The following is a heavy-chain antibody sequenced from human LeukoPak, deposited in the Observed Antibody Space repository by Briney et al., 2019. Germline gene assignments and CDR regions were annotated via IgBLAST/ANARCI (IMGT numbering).Heavy chain of an antibody. J-gene: IGHJ5*02. V-gene: IGHV4-59*01. Sequence: SETLSLTCTVSGGSMSSYYWSWIRQPPGGGLEWIGYIYYSGSTNYNPSLKSRVTISVDTSKNQFSLKLSSVTAADTAVYYCARGGGRDWFDPWGQGTLVTVSS. CDR3: ARGGGRDWFDP. CDR1: GGSMSSYY. CDR2: IYYSGST. D-gene: IGHD2-15*01.